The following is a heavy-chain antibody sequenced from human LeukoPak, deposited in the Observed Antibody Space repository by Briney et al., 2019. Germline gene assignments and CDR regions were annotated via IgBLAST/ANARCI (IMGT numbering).Heavy chain of an antibody. CDR3: IRQNCSGGSCSYVDY. V-gene: IGHV3-23*01. CDR2: ISNSGST. Sequence: GGSLRLSCAASGFTFSTYGMTWVRQAPGKGLEWVSIISNSGSTYYADSVKGRFTVSRDNSKNTLYLQMNSLRAEDTAVYYCIRQNCSGGSCSYVDYLGQGTLVTVSS. D-gene: IGHD2-15*01. J-gene: IGHJ4*02. CDR1: GFTFSTYG.